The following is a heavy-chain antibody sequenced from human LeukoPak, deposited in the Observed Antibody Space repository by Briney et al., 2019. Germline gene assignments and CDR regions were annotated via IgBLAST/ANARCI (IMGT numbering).Heavy chain of an antibody. CDR2: IYYSGST. V-gene: IGHV4-59*01. CDR1: GGSISSYY. J-gene: IGHJ6*03. CDR3: ASQFSVLDQRKLYYYYMDV. Sequence: PSETLSLTCTVSGGSISSYYWSWIRQPPGKGLEWIGYIYYSGSTNYNPSLKSRVTISVDTSKNQFSLKLSSVTAADTAVYYCASQFSVLDQRKLYYYYMDVWGKGTTVTVSS. D-gene: IGHD1/OR15-1a*01.